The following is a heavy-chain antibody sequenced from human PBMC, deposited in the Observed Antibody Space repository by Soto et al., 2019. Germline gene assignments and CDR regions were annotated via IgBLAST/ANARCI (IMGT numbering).Heavy chain of an antibody. CDR1: GGSMISYY. V-gene: IGHV4-59*01. J-gene: IGHJ4*02. Sequence: PSETLSLTCTFSGGSMISYYWNWMRQPPGKGLEWIGYIYYSGSTTYNPSLKSRVTISVDSSKNQFSLKVTSVTAADTAVYYCARVRGTAGKRYFDYWGQGTLVTVSS. CDR3: ARVRGTAGKRYFDY. CDR2: IYYSGST. D-gene: IGHD6-13*01.